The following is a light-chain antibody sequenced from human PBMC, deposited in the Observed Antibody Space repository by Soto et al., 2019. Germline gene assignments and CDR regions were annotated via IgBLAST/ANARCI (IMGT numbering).Light chain of an antibody. CDR1: SSDVGGYNF. J-gene: IGLJ1*01. Sequence: QSALTQPASVSGSPGQSITISCTGTSSDVGGYNFVSWYQQQPGKAHNLMFFEVSNRPSGVSNRFSGSNSGNTSLLTICGLQAGDEAVYYCRSYTSSTPGVFGTGTKVTVL. V-gene: IGLV2-14*01. CDR3: RSYTSSTPGV. CDR2: EVS.